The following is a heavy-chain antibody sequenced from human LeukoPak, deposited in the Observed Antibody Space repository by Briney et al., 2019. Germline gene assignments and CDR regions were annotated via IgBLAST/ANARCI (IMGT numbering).Heavy chain of an antibody. CDR1: GFTFSSYA. CDR2: ISSGGDHT. V-gene: IGHV3-23*01. CDR3: AKDDQPNDCGDY. D-gene: IGHD2-21*02. J-gene: IGHJ4*02. Sequence: GGSLRLSCAASGFTFSSYAMTWVRQAPGKGLEWVAAISSGGDHTYYADSVKGRFTISRDNSKNTLYLQMNSLRAEDTAVYYCAKDDQPNDCGDYWGQGTLVTVSS.